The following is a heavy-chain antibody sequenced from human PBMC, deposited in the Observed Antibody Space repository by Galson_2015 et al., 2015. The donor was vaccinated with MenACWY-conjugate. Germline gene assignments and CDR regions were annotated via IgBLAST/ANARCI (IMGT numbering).Heavy chain of an antibody. CDR3: ARGPSRWSRY. J-gene: IGHJ4*02. Sequence: SETLSLTCAVYGGSLSGYYWSWIRQPPGKGLEWLGEINHSGSTNYNTSLTSGVPLSEETSKNQCSLKLSSVTAAATAVYYCARGPSRWSRYWGQGTLVTVSS. D-gene: IGHD4-23*01. CDR1: GGSLSGYY. CDR2: INHSGST. V-gene: IGHV4-34*01.